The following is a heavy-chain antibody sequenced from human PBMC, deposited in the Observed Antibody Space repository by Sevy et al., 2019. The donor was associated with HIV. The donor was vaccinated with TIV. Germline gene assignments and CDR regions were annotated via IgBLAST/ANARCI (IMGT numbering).Heavy chain of an antibody. CDR3: AGVVTEMVYYYYGMDV. Sequence: ASVKVSCKASGGTFSSYAISWVRQAPGQGLEWMGGIIPIFGTTNYAQKFQGRVTITADESTSTAYMELSSLRSEDTAVYYCAGVVTEMVYYYYGMDVWGQGTTVTVSS. D-gene: IGHD5-18*01. J-gene: IGHJ6*02. CDR2: IIPIFGTT. V-gene: IGHV1-69*13. CDR1: GGTFSSYA.